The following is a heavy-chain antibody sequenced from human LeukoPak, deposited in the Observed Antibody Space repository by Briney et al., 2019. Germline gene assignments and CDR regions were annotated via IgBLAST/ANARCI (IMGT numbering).Heavy chain of an antibody. D-gene: IGHD1-26*01. CDR1: GYTFTGYY. CDR3: ARESLVGPTNFDY. CDR2: INPNSGGT. V-gene: IGHV1-2*02. Sequence: GASVTVSCKASGYTFTGYYMHWVRQAPGQGLECMGWINPNSGGTNYAQKFQGRVTMTRDTSISTAYMELSRLRSDDTAVYYCARESLVGPTNFDYWGQGTLVTVSS. J-gene: IGHJ4*02.